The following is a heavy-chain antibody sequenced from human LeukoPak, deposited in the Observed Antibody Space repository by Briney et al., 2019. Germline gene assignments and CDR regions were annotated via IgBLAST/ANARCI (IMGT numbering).Heavy chain of an antibody. CDR3: ARQRYSSFDY. CDR2: IYYSGST. CDR1: GGSISSYY. J-gene: IGHJ4*02. D-gene: IGHD6-19*01. V-gene: IGHV4-59*08. Sequence: SETLSLTCTVPGGSISSYYWSWIRQPPGKGLEWIGYIYYSGSTNYNPSLKSRVTISVDTSKNQFSLKLSSVTAADTAVYYCARQRYSSFDYWGQGTLVTVSS.